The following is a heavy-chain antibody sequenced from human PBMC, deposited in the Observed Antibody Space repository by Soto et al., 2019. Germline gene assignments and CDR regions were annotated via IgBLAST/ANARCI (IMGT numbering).Heavy chain of an antibody. D-gene: IGHD3-16*01. Sequence: TLSLTCTVSGGSISSVVYYWSWIRQHPGKGLEWIGYIYYSGSTYYNPSLKSRVTISVDTSKNQFSLKLSSVTAADTAVYYCALRLGDPGRLYFDYWGQGTLVTVSS. CDR3: ALRLGDPGRLYFDY. CDR2: IYYSGST. V-gene: IGHV4-31*03. J-gene: IGHJ4*02. CDR1: GGSISSVVYY.